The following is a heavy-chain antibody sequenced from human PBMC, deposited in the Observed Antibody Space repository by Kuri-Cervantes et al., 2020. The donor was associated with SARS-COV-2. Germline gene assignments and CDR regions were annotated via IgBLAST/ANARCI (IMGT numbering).Heavy chain of an antibody. CDR1: GFTFSSYG. CDR3: ADSFYDTSSVPRLDY. V-gene: IGHV3-30*02. D-gene: IGHD2/OR15-2a*01. J-gene: IGHJ4*02. Sequence: GESLKISCAASGFTFSSYGMHWARRAPGKGLEWVAFIRYDGSNKYYADSVKGRSTISRDNSKNTLYLQMNSLGVEDTAVYYCADSFYDTSSVPRLDYWGQGTLVTVSS. CDR2: IRYDGSNK.